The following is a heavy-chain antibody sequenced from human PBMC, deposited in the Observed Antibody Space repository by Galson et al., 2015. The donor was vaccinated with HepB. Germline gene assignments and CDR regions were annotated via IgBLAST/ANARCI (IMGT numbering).Heavy chain of an antibody. CDR3: ARSITMVRINTPDY. Sequence: SLRLSCAASGFTFSSYAVHWVRQAPGKGLEWVAVIAHDGKTEYYADSVRSRFTISRDNSNNTLYLQLNSPRLEDTAVYYCARSITMVRINTPDYWGQGTLVIFSS. CDR1: GFTFSSYA. J-gene: IGHJ4*02. D-gene: IGHD3-10*01. V-gene: IGHV3-30*17. CDR2: IAHDGKTE.